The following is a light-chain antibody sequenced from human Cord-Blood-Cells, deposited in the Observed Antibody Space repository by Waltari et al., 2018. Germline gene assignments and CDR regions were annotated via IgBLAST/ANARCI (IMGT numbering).Light chain of an antibody. CDR1: SSAVGSYNL. CDR2: EVS. J-gene: IGLJ2*01. V-gene: IGLV2-23*02. Sequence: QSALTPPASVSGSPGQSITISCTGTSSAVGSYNLVSWYQQHPGKAPKLMIYEVSKRPSGVSNRFSGSKSGNTASLTISGLQAEDEADYYCCSYAGSSTSAVFGGGTKLTVL. CDR3: CSYAGSSTSAV.